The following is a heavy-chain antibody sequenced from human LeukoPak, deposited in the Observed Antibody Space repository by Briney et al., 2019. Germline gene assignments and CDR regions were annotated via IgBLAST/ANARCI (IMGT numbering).Heavy chain of an antibody. CDR3: ARGPVPLYYYDSSGYYQGIWDY. CDR2: INPSGGST. J-gene: IGHJ4*02. V-gene: IGHV1-46*01. CDR1: GYTFTSYY. D-gene: IGHD3-22*01. Sequence: ASVKVSCKASGYTFTSYYMHWVRQAPGQGLEWMGIINPSGGSTSYAQKFQGRVTMTRDMSTSTVYMELSSLRSEDTAVYYCARGPVPLYYYDSSGYYQGIWDYWGQGTLVTVSS.